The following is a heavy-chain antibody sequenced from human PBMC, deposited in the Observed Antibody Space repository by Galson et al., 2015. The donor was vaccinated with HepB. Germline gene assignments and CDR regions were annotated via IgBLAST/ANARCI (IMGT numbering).Heavy chain of an antibody. J-gene: IGHJ3*02. CDR3: ARLGASTGRPAFDI. CDR1: GFTFSAYS. CDR2: TFTSSGNI. D-gene: IGHD3-16*01. Sequence: SLRLSCAASGFTFSAYSMNWVRQAPGKGLEWVSSTFTSSGNIYYADSVKGRFTISRDNAKNSLYLQMNSLRAEDTAVYYCARLGASTGRPAFDIWGQGTMVTVSS. V-gene: IGHV3-21*01.